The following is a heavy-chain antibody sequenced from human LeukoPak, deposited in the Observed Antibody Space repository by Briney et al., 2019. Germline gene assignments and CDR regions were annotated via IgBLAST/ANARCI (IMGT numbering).Heavy chain of an antibody. CDR1: GGSFSGYY. V-gene: IGHV4-34*01. CDR2: INHSGST. CDR3: AMISSSWYRNYYYYYMDV. D-gene: IGHD6-13*01. Sequence: SETLSLTCAVYGGSFSGYYWTWIRQPPGKGLEWIGEINHSGSTNYNPSLKSRVTISVDTSKNQFSLKLSSVTAADTAVYYCAMISSSWYRNYYYYYMDVWGKGTTVTVSS. J-gene: IGHJ6*03.